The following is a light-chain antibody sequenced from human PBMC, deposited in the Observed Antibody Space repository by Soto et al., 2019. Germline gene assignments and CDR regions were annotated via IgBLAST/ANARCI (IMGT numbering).Light chain of an antibody. CDR1: SSDVGGYNY. J-gene: IGLJ1*01. Sequence: SALTQPASVSGSPGQSITISCTGTSSDVGGYNYVSWYQQHPGKAPKLLIYEVSKRPSGVSNRFSGSKSGNTASLTISGLQAEDEADYYCCTYAGSSTHVFGTGTKVTVL. CDR2: EVS. CDR3: CTYAGSSTHV. V-gene: IGLV2-23*02.